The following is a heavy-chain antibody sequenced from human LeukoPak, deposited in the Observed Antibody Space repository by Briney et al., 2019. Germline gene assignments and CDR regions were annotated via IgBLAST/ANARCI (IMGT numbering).Heavy chain of an antibody. CDR2: IYYSGST. J-gene: IGHJ4*02. CDR3: ASVNWNYLGHYFDY. V-gene: IGHV4-31*03. D-gene: IGHD1-7*01. CDR1: GGSISSGVYY. Sequence: PSQTLSLTCTVSGGSISSGVYYWSWIRQHPGKGLEWIGYIYYSGSTYYNPSLKSRVTISVDTSKNQFSLKLSSVTAADTAVYYCASVNWNYLGHYFDYWGQGTLVTVSS.